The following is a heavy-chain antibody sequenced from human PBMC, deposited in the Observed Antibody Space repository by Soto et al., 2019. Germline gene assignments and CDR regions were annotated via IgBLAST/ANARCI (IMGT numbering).Heavy chain of an antibody. CDR2: LDKSGGSA. J-gene: IGHJ4*02. V-gene: IGHV3-23*05. CDR3: AKDRIGQLAKFDY. D-gene: IGHD6-13*01. CDR1: GFTFSSYD. Sequence: PGGSLRLSCTASGFTFSSYDMSWVRQAPGKGLEWVSTLDKSGGSAFYADSVNGRFTISRDNSRNTLYLQMHSLRAEDTASYYCAKDRIGQLAKFDYWGQGTLVTVSS.